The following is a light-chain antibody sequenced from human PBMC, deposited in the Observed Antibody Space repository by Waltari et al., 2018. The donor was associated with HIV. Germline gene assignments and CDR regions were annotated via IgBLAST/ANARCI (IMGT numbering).Light chain of an antibody. V-gene: IGLV2-23*02. CDR3: CSYAGSSTFDWV. Sequence: QSALTQPASVSGSPGQSITISCTGTSSEVGRYNLVSWYQQHPGKAPKLMIYEVSKRPAVLSNRLSCSKSGNTSSLTISGLQAEDEADYYCCSYAGSSTFDWVFGGGTKLTVL. CDR1: SSEVGRYNL. J-gene: IGLJ3*02. CDR2: EVS.